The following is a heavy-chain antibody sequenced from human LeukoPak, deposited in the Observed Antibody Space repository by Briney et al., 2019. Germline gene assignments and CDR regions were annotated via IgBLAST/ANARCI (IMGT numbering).Heavy chain of an antibody. CDR2: IYYSGST. CDR1: GGSISNYY. CDR3: ARGFSVWTGYYYYYGMDV. J-gene: IGHJ6*02. Sequence: KPSETLSLTCSVSGGSISNYYWSWIRQPPGMGLEWIGNIYYSGSTDYNPSLKSPVTMSVDTSKNQFSLKMSSVTAADTAVYYCARGFSVWTGYYYYYGMDVWGLGTMVTVSS. V-gene: IGHV4-59*01. D-gene: IGHD1-1*01.